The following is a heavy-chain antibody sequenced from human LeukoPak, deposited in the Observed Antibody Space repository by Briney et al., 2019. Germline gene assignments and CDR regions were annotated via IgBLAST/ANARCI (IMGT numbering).Heavy chain of an antibody. CDR2: SSSSGSTI. CDR3: ARGSPHSAYGFCY. CDR1: GFTFSSYE. V-gene: IGHV3-48*03. Sequence: PGGSLRLSCAASGFTFSSYEMHWLRQAPGKGLEWVSHSSSSGSTIYYAGSVKGRFTIARDNAKNSVYLQMNSLRAEDTAVYYCARGSPHSAYGFCYWGQGTLVTVSS. J-gene: IGHJ4*02. D-gene: IGHD5-12*01.